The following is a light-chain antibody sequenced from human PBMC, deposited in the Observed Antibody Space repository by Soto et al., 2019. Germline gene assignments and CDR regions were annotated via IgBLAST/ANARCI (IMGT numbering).Light chain of an antibody. CDR2: DAS. J-gene: IGKJ2*01. CDR1: QSVSNN. Sequence: EIVMTQSPATLSVSPGERATLSCRASQSVSNNLAWYQVRPGQAPRLLIYDASTRATDVPARFSGSGSGTEFTLTISSLQSEDFAIYYCQHYKNWPPYTFGQGTKLDIK. CDR3: QHYKNWPPYT. V-gene: IGKV3-15*01.